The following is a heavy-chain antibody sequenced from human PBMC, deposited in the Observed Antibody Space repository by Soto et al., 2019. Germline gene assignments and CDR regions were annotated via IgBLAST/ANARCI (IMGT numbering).Heavy chain of an antibody. J-gene: IGHJ4*02. D-gene: IGHD3-10*01. CDR3: ATVPASRGAVPLDY. V-gene: IGHV1-24*01. CDR2: FDPEDGET. Sequence: ASVKVSCKVSGYTLTELSMHWVRQAPGKGLEWMGGFDPEDGETIYAQKFQGRVAMTEDTSTDTAYMELSSLRSEDTAVYYCATVPASRGAVPLDYWGQGTLVTVS. CDR1: GYTLTELS.